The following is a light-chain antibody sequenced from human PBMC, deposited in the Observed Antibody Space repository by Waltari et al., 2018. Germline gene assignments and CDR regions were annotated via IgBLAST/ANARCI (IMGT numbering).Light chain of an antibody. CDR1: QTISTY. J-gene: IGKJ4*01. CDR3: QQRFTWPPFT. V-gene: IGKV3-11*01. CDR2: DAS. Sequence: IVVTQSPAALSPSPGERCIPSCRASQTISTYLAWYQQKPGQAPRLLIYDASKRAPAIPVRFSGSGYGTDFTLTINSLEPEDFAVYYCQQRFTWPPFTFGGGTKIEIK.